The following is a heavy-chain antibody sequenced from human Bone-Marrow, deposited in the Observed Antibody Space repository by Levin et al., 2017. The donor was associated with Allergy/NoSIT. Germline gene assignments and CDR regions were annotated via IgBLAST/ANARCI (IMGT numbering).Heavy chain of an antibody. D-gene: IGHD3-3*01. CDR1: GFTFSGHP. J-gene: IGHJ6*02. CDR2: ISYDDGNNK. CDR3: ARDYHDFWSGYDYFDYYGVDV. Sequence: AGGSLRLSCAASGFTFSGHPMHWVRQAPGKGLEWVAVISYDDGNNKFYADSVKGRFTISRDNSKNTLYLQMNSLRADDTGVYYCARDYHDFWSGYDYFDYYGVDVWGQGTTVTVSS. V-gene: IGHV3-30-3*01.